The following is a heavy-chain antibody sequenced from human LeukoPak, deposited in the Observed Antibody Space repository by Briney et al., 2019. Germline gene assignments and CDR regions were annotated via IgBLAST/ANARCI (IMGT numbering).Heavy chain of an antibody. CDR3: ARHGEYYFDY. V-gene: IGHV4-34*01. CDR2: ISRRGST. J-gene: IGHJ4*02. Sequence: PSETLSLTCAVYGGSFSGYYWSWIRQPPGKGLEWIGQISRRGSTNYNPSLKSRVTISVDTSKNQLSLKLSTVTAADTALYYCARHGEYYFDYWGQGTLVTVSS. CDR1: GGSFSGYY. D-gene: IGHD3-10*01.